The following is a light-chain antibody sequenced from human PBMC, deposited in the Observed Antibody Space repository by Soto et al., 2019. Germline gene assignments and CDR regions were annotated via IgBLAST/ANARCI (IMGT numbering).Light chain of an antibody. CDR3: QKYSSVPV. Sequence: DIQMTQSPTSLSASVGDRVTITCQASQGIRNFVAWYQQKPGKAPKLLIYAASTLQSGVPSRFSGCGSGTDFTLTINSLQPEDVATYSCQKYSSVPVFGPGTKVEIK. J-gene: IGKJ3*01. CDR2: AAS. CDR1: QGIRNF. V-gene: IGKV1-27*01.